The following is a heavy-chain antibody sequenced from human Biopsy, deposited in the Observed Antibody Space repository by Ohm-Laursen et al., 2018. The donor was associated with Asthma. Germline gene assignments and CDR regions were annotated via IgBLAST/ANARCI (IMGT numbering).Heavy chain of an antibody. CDR3: ARGWSCGGDCYSLDS. CDR2: IYRNGDT. D-gene: IGHD2-21*02. CDR1: GDSIDSGDYS. J-gene: IGHJ4*02. V-gene: IGHV4-30-2*06. Sequence: SQTLSLTWAVSGDSIDSGDYSWTWIRQSPGVGLEWIGYIYRNGDTYYNPTLKNRVTISIDRSKNQFSLRLRSVTAADTAVYYCARGWSCGGDCYSLDSWGQGTLVTVSS.